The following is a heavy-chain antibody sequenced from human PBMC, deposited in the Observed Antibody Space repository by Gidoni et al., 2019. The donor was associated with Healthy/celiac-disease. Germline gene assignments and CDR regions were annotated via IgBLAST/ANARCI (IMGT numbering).Heavy chain of an antibody. V-gene: IGHV3-21*01. D-gene: IGHD1-26*01. Sequence: EVQLVESGGGLVKPGGSLRLSCAASGFPFSSYSMNWVRQAPGKGLEWDSSISSSSSYIYYADSMKGRFTISRDNAKNSLYLQMNSLRAEDTAVYYCASGRAAGATVSYYFDYWGQGTLVTVSS. CDR1: GFPFSSYS. CDR2: ISSSSSYI. J-gene: IGHJ4*02. CDR3: ASGRAAGATVSYYFDY.